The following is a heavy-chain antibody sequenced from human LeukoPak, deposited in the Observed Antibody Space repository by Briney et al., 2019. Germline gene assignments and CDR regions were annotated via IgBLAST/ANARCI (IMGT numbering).Heavy chain of an antibody. CDR1: GYSFTSYW. J-gene: IGHJ6*03. D-gene: IGHD5-18*01. V-gene: IGHV5-51*01. Sequence: GESLKISCKGSGYSFTSYWIGWVRQMPGKGLGWMGIIYPGDSDTRYSPSFQGQVTISADKSISTAYLQWSSLKASDTAMYYCARWDSSLVKDTAMVTVYYYYMDVWGKGTTVTVSS. CDR3: ARWDSSLVKDTAMVTVYYYYMDV. CDR2: IYPGDSDT.